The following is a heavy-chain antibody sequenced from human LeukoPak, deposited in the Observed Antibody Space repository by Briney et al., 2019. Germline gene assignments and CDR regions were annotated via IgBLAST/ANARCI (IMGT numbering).Heavy chain of an antibody. CDR2: INPNSGDT. V-gene: IGHV1-2*02. J-gene: IGHJ6*03. CDR3: ARGTREQWYRLVYYYYYMDV. Sequence: GASVKVSCKASGYIFTGYYMHWVRQAPGQGLEWMGWINPNSGDTNYAQKFQGRVTMTRNTSISTAYMELSSLRSEDTAVYYCARGTREQWYRLVYYYYYMDVWGKGTTVTVSS. CDR1: GYIFTGYY. D-gene: IGHD6-19*01.